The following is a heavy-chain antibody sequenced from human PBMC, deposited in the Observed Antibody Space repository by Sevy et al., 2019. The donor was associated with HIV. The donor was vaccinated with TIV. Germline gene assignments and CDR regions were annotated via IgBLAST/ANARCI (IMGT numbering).Heavy chain of an antibody. Sequence: GESLKISCAASGFTFSSYTMNWVRQAPGKGLAWVSSISSSSSYMYYADSVKGRFTISRDNAKNSLYLQMNSLRAEDTAVYYCASVMYDSSGYYLGVDYWGQGTLVTVSS. D-gene: IGHD3-22*01. V-gene: IGHV3-21*01. CDR3: ASVMYDSSGYYLGVDY. CDR2: ISSSSSYM. J-gene: IGHJ4*02. CDR1: GFTFSSYT.